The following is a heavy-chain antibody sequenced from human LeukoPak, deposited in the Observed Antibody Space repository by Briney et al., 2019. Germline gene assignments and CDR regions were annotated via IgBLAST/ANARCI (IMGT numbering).Heavy chain of an antibody. D-gene: IGHD3-10*01. CDR2: IIPILGIA. V-gene: IGHV1-69*04. CDR1: GGTFSSYA. J-gene: IGHJ6*02. Sequence: ASVKVSCKASGGTFSSYAISWVRQAPGQGLEWMGRIIPILGIANYAQKFQGRVTITADKSTSTAYMELSSLRSEDTAVYYCATTHYYGSGSYYFWGQGTTVTVSS. CDR3: ATTHYYGSGSYYF.